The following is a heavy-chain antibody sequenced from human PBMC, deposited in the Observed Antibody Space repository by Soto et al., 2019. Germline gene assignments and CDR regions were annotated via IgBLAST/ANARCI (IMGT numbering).Heavy chain of an antibody. CDR2: IWYDGSNK. D-gene: IGHD2-15*01. CDR3: ARDPAYCSGGSCSRPNWFDP. J-gene: IGHJ5*02. CDR1: GFTFSSFG. V-gene: IGHV3-33*01. Sequence: GGSLRLSSAASGFTFSSFGMHWVHQAPGKGLEWVAVIWYDGSNKYYADSVKGRFTISRDNSKNTLYLQMNSLRAEDTAVYYCARDPAYCSGGSCSRPNWFDPWGQGTLVTVSS.